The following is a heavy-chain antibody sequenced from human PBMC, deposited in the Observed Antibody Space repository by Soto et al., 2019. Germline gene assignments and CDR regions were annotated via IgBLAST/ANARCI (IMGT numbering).Heavy chain of an antibody. J-gene: IGHJ3*02. CDR2: INPSGGST. CDR3: ARYSGSYQGAFDI. V-gene: IGHV1-46*01. CDR1: GYTFTSYY. D-gene: IGHD1-26*01. Sequence: ASVKVACKASGYTFTSYYMHWVRQAPGQGLEWMGIINPSGGSTSYAQKFQGRVTMTRDTSTSTVYMELSSLRSEDTAVYYCARYSGSYQGAFDIWGQGTMVTVSS.